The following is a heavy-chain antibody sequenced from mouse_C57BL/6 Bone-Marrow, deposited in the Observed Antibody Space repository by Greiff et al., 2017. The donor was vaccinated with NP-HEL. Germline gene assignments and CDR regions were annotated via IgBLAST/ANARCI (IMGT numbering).Heavy chain of an antibody. CDR3: ARLYGSPSYWYFDV. CDR1: GYTFTSYT. J-gene: IGHJ1*03. V-gene: IGHV1-4*01. CDR2: INPSSGYT. Sequence: QVQLQQSGAELARPGASVKMSCKASGYTFTSYTMHWVKQRPGQGLEWIGYINPSSGYTKYNQKFKDKATLTADKSSSTAYMQLSSLTSDDSAVYYCARLYGSPSYWYFDVWGTGTTVTVSS. D-gene: IGHD1-1*01.